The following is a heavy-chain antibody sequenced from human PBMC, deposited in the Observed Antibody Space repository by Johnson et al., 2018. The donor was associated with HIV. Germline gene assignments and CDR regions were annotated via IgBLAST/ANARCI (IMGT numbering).Heavy chain of an antibody. D-gene: IGHD1-26*01. J-gene: IGHJ3*02. CDR1: GFIFDDYG. V-gene: IGHV3-20*04. Sequence: VESGGGVVQPGRSLRLSCAASGFIFDDYGMSWVRQAPGKGLEWVSGINWNGGSTGYADSVKGRFNISRDNAKNSLFLQMNSLRAEDTALYYCARRGWELWTTQNAFDIWGQGTMVTVSS. CDR3: ARRGWELWTTQNAFDI. CDR2: INWNGGST.